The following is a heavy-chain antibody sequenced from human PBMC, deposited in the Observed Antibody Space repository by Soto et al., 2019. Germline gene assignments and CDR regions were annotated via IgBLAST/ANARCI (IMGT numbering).Heavy chain of an antibody. J-gene: IGHJ6*03. CDR1: GGSFSGYY. CDR3: GNSKRGYSGYGYYCYYMDV. V-gene: IGHV4-34*01. CDR2: INHSGST. D-gene: IGHD5-12*01. Sequence: SETLSLTCAVYGGSFSGYYWSWIRQPPGKGLEWIGEINHSGSTNHSPSLKSRVTISVDTSKNQFSLKLSSVTAADTAVYYCGNSKRGYSGYGYYCYYMDVWGKGTTVTVSS.